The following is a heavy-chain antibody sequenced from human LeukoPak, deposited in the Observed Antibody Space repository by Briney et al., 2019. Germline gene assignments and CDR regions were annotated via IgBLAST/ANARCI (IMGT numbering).Heavy chain of an antibody. CDR2: IYYIGST. J-gene: IGHJ4*02. CDR1: GGSINSYF. CDR3: ARGPPPDFDY. Sequence: KPSETLSLTCSVSGGSINSYFWSWIRQPPGKGLEWIGYIYYIGSTNYNPSLKSRVTISVDTSKNQFSLKLSSVTAADTAVYYCARGPPPDFDYWGRGTLVTVSS. V-gene: IGHV4-59*01.